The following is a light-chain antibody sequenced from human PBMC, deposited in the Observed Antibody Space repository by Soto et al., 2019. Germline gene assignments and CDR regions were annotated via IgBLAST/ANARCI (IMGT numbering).Light chain of an antibody. CDR2: GAS. CDR3: QQYGSSPRT. CDR1: QSISNNY. V-gene: IGKV3-20*01. Sequence: EIVLTQSPGTLSLSPGERATLSCRASQSISNNYLAWYQQKPGQAPRLLIYGASSRATGIPDRCSGSGSGTDFTLTISRLEPEDFAGYYCQQYGSSPRTFGQGTKVEIK. J-gene: IGKJ1*01.